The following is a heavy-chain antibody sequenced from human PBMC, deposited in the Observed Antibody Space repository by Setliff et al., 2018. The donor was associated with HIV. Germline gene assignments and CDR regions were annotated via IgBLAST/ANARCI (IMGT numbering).Heavy chain of an antibody. CDR1: GGSISSHY. CDR3: ARSGLYDSSGYYLEYFDY. CDR2: IYYSGSS. V-gene: IGHV4-59*11. J-gene: IGHJ4*02. D-gene: IGHD3-22*01. Sequence: SETLSLTCTVSGGSISSHYWSWIRQPPGRGLEWIAFIYYSGSSNYNPSLKSRVTISVDTSKNQFSLKLRSVTAADTAVYYCARSGLYDSSGYYLEYFDYWGQGTLVTVSS.